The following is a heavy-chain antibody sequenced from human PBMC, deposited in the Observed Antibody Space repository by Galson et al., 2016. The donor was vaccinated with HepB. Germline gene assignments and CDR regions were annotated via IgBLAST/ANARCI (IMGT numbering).Heavy chain of an antibody. Sequence: SLRLSCAASGFTFSSYGMHWVRQAPGKGLEWVAFISYDGSNKKYAASVKSRFTISRDNSKKTLYLQMNSLRAEDTAVYYCAKDGRIYCSSASCHDHFHYWGQGTLVTVSS. CDR3: AKDGRIYCSSASCHDHFHY. CDR1: GFTFSSYG. J-gene: IGHJ4*02. D-gene: IGHD2-2*01. V-gene: IGHV3-30*18. CDR2: ISYDGSNK.